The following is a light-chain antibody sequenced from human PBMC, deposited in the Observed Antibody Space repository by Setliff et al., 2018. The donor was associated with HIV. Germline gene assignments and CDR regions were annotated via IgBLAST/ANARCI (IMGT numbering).Light chain of an antibody. V-gene: IGLV2-23*02. CDR1: SSDVGGSNY. CDR2: EVS. CDR3: CSYSGRTSFV. J-gene: IGLJ1*01. Sequence: LTQPASVSGSPGQSITISCTGTSSDVGGSNYVSWYQQHPGKAPKLMIYEVSKRPSGVSNRFSGSKSGNTASLTISGLQAEDEADYYCCSYSGRTSFVFGTGTKVTVL.